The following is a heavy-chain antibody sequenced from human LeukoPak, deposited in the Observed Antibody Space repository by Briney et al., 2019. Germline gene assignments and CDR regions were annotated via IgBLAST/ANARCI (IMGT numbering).Heavy chain of an antibody. CDR3: AKDPGASVSGFYMDV. D-gene: IGHD2-8*02. Sequence: GGSLRLSCAASGFTFSSYGMHWVRQATGKGLEWVSFIWSDGNNRFYADSVKGRFTISRDHSRNMLYLQMDTLRAEDTALYYCAKDPGASVSGFYMDVWGKGTTVIVSS. CDR2: IWSDGNNR. CDR1: GFTFSSYG. V-gene: IGHV3-30*02. J-gene: IGHJ6*03.